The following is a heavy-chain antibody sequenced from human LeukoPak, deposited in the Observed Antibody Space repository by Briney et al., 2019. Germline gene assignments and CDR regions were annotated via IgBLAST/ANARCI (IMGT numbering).Heavy chain of an antibody. CDR1: GGSISSSY. CDR2: IYYSGST. J-gene: IGHJ4*02. CDR3: ARVAGRTVDY. D-gene: IGHD1-1*01. Sequence: SETLSLTCTVPGGSISSSYWSWIRQPPGRGLDLIGSIYYSGSTNYNPSLKSRVTTSADTYKNQFSLKLSSVTAADTAVYYCARVAGRTVDYWGQGTLVTVSS. V-gene: IGHV4-59*13.